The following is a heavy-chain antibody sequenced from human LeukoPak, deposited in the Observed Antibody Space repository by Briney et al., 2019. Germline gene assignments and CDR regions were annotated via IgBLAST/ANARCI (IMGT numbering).Heavy chain of an antibody. D-gene: IGHD3-10*01. CDR3: ARDSYYGSGPFDY. CDR2: IYSGGST. Sequence: PGGSLRLSCAASGFTVSSNYMSWVRQAPGKGLEWVSVIYSGGSTYYADSVKGRFTISRDNSKNTLYLQMNSLRAEDTAVYYCARDSYYGSGPFDYWGQGTLVTVSS. J-gene: IGHJ4*02. CDR1: GFTVSSNY. V-gene: IGHV3-53*01.